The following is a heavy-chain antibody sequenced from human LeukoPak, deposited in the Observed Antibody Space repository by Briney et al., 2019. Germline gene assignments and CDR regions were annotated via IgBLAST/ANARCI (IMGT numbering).Heavy chain of an antibody. CDR3: AKGTLQQFDY. D-gene: IGHD1-1*01. CDR1: GFTFSSYA. V-gene: IGHV3-23*01. J-gene: IGHJ4*02. CDR2: IGGSGGST. Sequence: GGSLRLSCAASGFTFSSYAMSWVRQAPGKGLEWVSAIGGSGGSTYYADSVKGRFTISRDNSRSTLYLQINSPTAEDTAIYYCAKGTLQQFDYWGQGTLVTVSS.